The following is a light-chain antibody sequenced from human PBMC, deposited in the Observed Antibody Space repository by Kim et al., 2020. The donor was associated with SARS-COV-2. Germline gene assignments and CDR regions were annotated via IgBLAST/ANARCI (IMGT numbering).Light chain of an antibody. CDR3: QQANSFPWT. V-gene: IGKV1-12*01. CDR1: QGVGTY. J-gene: IGKJ1*01. CDR2: AAS. Sequence: ASVGDRVTITCRASQGVGTYLAWYQQKPGKAPKLLISAASSMQSGVPSRFSGSGSGTDFTLTISSLQPDDFATYYCQQANSFPWTFGLGTKVDIK.